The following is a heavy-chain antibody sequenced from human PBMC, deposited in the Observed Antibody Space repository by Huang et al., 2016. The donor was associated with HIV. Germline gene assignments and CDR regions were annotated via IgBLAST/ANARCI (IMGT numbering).Heavy chain of an antibody. J-gene: IGHJ4*02. CDR2: INHNGKI. D-gene: IGHD3-10*01. Sequence: QVQLKQWGAGLLKPSETLSLTCAVYGGAFRGSSWTWIRQFPEKGLEWSGDINHNGKIIYNPALSARVTMSTDTSKNHFSLHLTSVTAADTALYYCARGFNYYASDNLGVYYFGSWGLGTLVTVSP. CDR3: ARGFNYYASDNLGVYYFGS. CDR1: GGAFRGSS. V-gene: IGHV4-34*02.